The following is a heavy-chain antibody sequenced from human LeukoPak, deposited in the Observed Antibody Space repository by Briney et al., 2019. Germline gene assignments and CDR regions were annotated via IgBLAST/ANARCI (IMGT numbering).Heavy chain of an antibody. V-gene: IGHV1-2*02. J-gene: IGHJ6*03. Sequence: ASVKVSCKASGYTFTGYYMHWVRQAPGQGLEWMGWINPNSGGTNYAQKFQGRVTMTRDTSISTAYMELRSLRSDDTAVYYCARDSSSWSNYYYYYYMDVWGKGTTVTVSS. CDR3: ARDSSSWSNYYYYYYMDV. CDR2: INPNSGGT. CDR1: GYTFTGYY. D-gene: IGHD6-13*01.